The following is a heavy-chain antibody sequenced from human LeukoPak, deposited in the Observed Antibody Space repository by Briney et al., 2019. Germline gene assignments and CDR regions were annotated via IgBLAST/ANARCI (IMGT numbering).Heavy chain of an antibody. CDR2: IYYSGTT. V-gene: IGHV4-39*07. CDR3: ARASGTGLYYPIDY. Sequence: SETLSLTCTVSSGSISSSSYYWGWIRQSPGKGLEWIGSIYYSGTTYYSPSLESRVTISVDTSKDQFSLKLSSVTAADTAVYYCARASGTGLYYPIDYWGQGTLVAVSS. D-gene: IGHD1/OR15-1a*01. J-gene: IGHJ4*02. CDR1: SGSISSSSYY.